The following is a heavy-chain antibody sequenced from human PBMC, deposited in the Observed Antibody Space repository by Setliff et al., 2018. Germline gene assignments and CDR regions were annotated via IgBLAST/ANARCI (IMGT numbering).Heavy chain of an antibody. CDR1: GGSFSDYY. V-gene: IGHV4-34*01. CDR3: ARGRGYYDSSGYFQTDAFDI. D-gene: IGHD3-22*01. Sequence: SETLSLTCAVYGGSFSDYYWSWIRQPPGKGLEWIGEINHSGSTNYNPSLKSRVTISVDTSKKQFFLKLSSVTAADTAVYYCARGRGYYDSSGYFQTDAFDIWGQGTRVTV. J-gene: IGHJ3*02. CDR2: INHSGST.